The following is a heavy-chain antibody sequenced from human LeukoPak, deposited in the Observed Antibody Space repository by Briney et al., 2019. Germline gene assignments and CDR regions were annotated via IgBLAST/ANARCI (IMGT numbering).Heavy chain of an antibody. CDR3: AKDRLGYSYGPYDAFDI. D-gene: IGHD5-18*01. CDR2: ISYDGSNK. Sequence: PGGSLRLSCAASGFTFSNSGMHWVRQAPGKGLEWVAVISYDGSNKYYADSVKGRFTISRDNSKNTLYLQMNSLRAEDTAVYYCAKDRLGYSYGPYDAFDIWGQGTMVTVSS. CDR1: GFTFSNSG. J-gene: IGHJ3*02. V-gene: IGHV3-30*18.